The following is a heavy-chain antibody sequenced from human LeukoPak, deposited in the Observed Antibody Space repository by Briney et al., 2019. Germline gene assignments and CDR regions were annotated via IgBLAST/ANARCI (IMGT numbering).Heavy chain of an antibody. CDR1: GGSLYSSSYY. CDR2: IYFSGST. J-gene: IGHJ4*02. Sequence: PSETLSLTCTVSGGSLYSSSYYWGWLRQPPGKGLEWIGSIYFSGSTYYNPALKSRVTISVDTSKNQFSLKLSSVTAADTAVYFCARQYDYIWGSFYWGQGTLVTVSS. CDR3: ARQYDYIWGSFY. V-gene: IGHV4-39*01. D-gene: IGHD3-16*01.